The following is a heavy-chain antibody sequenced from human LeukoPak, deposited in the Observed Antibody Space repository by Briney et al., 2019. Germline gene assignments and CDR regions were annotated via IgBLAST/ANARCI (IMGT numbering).Heavy chain of an antibody. CDR3: ARPNRDYYYYYGMNV. CDR2: ISNDGVSE. V-gene: IGHV3-30*03. J-gene: IGHJ6*02. Sequence: PGGSLRLSCVASGFTFSAYGMQWVRQAPGKGLEWVAVISNDGVSEHCADSVRGRFTVSRDNLKNTLYLQMNNLRPGDTAVYYCARPNRDYYYYYGMNVWGQGTTVIVTS. D-gene: IGHD2-8*01. CDR1: GFTFSAYG.